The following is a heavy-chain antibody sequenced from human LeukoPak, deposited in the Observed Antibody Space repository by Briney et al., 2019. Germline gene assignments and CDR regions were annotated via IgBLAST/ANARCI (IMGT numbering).Heavy chain of an antibody. Sequence: NPSETLSLTCTVSGGSISSGDYYWSWIRQPPGKGLEWIGYIYYSGSTYYNPSLKSRVTISVDTSKNQFSLKLSSVTAADTAVYYCARDWPYSNPNYYYYGMDVWGQGTTVTVSS. CDR1: GGSISSGDYY. D-gene: IGHD4-11*01. J-gene: IGHJ6*02. CDR2: IYYSGST. CDR3: ARDWPYSNPNYYYYGMDV. V-gene: IGHV4-30-4*01.